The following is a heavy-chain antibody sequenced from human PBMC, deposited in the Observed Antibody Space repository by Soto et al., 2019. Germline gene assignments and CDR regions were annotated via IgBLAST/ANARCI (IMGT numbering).Heavy chain of an antibody. Sequence: ASVKVSCKASGYTFTSYYMHWVRQAPGQGLEWMGIINPSGGSTSYAQKFQGRVTMTRDTSTSTVYMELSSLRSEDTAVYYCAREGRFLEWLSPHYYYYGMDVWGQLTTVTVSS. J-gene: IGHJ6*02. V-gene: IGHV1-46*01. CDR2: INPSGGST. CDR1: GYTFTSYY. D-gene: IGHD3-3*01. CDR3: AREGRFLEWLSPHYYYYGMDV.